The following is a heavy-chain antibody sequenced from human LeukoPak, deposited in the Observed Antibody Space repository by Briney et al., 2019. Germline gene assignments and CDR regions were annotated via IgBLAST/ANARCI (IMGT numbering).Heavy chain of an antibody. D-gene: IGHD3-22*01. CDR3: ARDLTYYHDSSGFFCDAFDV. Sequence: PPGGSLRLSWAASGFTYMTYWMTWVRQAPGEGLEWVANIRQDGSEKYYLDSVKGRFNISRDTAKNSLYIQISTLRAEDTAVYYCARDLTYYHDSSGFFCDAFDVWGQGTMVTVSS. V-gene: IGHV3-7*04. CDR2: IRQDGSEK. J-gene: IGHJ3*01. CDR1: GFTYMTYW.